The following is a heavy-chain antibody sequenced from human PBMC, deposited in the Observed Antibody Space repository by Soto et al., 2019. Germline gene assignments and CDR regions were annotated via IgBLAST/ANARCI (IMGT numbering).Heavy chain of an antibody. V-gene: IGHV1-2*04. D-gene: IGHD1-26*01. Sequence: ASVKVSCKASGYTFTGYYMHWVRQAPGQGLEWMGWINPNSGGTNYAQKFQGWVTMTTDTSTSTAYMELRSLISDDTAVYYCARTTVGATFDYWGQGTLVTVSS. CDR3: ARTTVGATFDY. CDR2: INPNSGGT. J-gene: IGHJ4*02. CDR1: GYTFTGYY.